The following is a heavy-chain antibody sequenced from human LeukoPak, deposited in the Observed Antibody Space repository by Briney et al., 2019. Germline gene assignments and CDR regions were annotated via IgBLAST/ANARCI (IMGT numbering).Heavy chain of an antibody. J-gene: IGHJ5*02. CDR1: GGSISSSSYY. D-gene: IGHD2-2*01. Sequence: PSETLSLTCTVSGGSISSSSYYWGWIRQPPGKGLEWIGSIYYSGSTYYNPSLKSRVTISVDTSKNQFSLKLSSVTAADTAVYYCASAGCSSTSCYMYGVYNWFDPWGQGTLVTVSS. CDR3: ASAGCSSTSCYMYGVYNWFDP. CDR2: IYYSGST. V-gene: IGHV4-39*07.